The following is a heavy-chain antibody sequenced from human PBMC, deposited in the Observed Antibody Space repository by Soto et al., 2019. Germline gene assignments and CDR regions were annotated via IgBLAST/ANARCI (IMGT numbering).Heavy chain of an antibody. J-gene: IGHJ4*02. CDR2: IYLNGNE. CDR3: AHLLGGCPTTSRSPLRFDS. V-gene: IGHV2-5*01. D-gene: IGHD2-2*01. Sequence: SGPTLVNPTQTLTLTCTFSGFSLSSNGVGVGWIRQPPGKALEWLALIYLNGNERYSPSLKSRLTITKDTPQSQVVLTVTNMDPVDTATYYCAHLLGGCPTTSRSPLRFDSWGQGTLVTVSS. CDR1: GFSLSSNGVG.